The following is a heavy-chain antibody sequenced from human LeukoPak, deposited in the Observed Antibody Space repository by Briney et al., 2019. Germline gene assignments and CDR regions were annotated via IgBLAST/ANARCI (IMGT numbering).Heavy chain of an antibody. CDR1: GFTFSSNW. J-gene: IGHJ4*02. CDR2: IKQDGREK. D-gene: IGHD1-1*01. CDR3: AREVARTTALEY. V-gene: IGHV3-7*03. Sequence: GGSLRLSCAASGFTFSSNWMSWDCQGPGPGLERVANIKQDGREKYYEDYVKGGFTITRDNAKNTKYQLMNSLRAEDTAVYYCAREVARTTALEYWGQGTLVTVSS.